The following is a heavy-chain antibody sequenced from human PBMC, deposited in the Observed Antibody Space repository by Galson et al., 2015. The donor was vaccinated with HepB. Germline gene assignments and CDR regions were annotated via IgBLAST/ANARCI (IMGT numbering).Heavy chain of an antibody. CDR3: AKEEVPNDY. V-gene: IGHV3-23*01. J-gene: IGHJ4*02. CDR2: TSISGRNT. Sequence: SLRLSCAVSGFSFSNSAMTWVRQAPGRGLEWISGTSISGRNTYYADSVKGRFTISRDNSKNTVFLQMNSLRAEDTAVYYCAKEEVPNDYWGQGTLVTVSS. CDR1: GFSFSNSA. D-gene: IGHD4/OR15-4a*01.